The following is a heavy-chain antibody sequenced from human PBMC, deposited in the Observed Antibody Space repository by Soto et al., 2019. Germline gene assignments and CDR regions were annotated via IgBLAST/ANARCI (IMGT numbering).Heavy chain of an antibody. CDR1: GGSISSSSYY. Sequence: TSETLSLTCTVSGGSISSSSYYWGWIRQPPGKGLEWIGSIYYSGSTYYNPSLKSRVTISVDTSKNQFSLKLSSVTAADTAVYYCATYPYYDISPLPNWFDPWGQGTLVTVSS. D-gene: IGHD3-9*01. CDR3: ATYPYYDISPLPNWFDP. CDR2: IYYSGST. V-gene: IGHV4-39*01. J-gene: IGHJ5*02.